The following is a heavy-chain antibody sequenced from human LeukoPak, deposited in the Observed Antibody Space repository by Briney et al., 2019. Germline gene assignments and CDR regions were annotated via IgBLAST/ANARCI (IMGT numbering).Heavy chain of an antibody. CDR1: GFTVSSNY. V-gene: IGHV3-66*01. CDR2: IYSDGST. CDR3: ARARRGYSYVIDY. D-gene: IGHD5-18*01. J-gene: IGHJ4*02. Sequence: AGGSLRLSCAVSGFTVSSNYMSWVRQAPGKGLEWVSVIYSDGSTYYADSVKGRFTISRDNSKNTLYLQMNSLRVDDTAVYYCARARRGYSYVIDYWGQGTLVTVSS.